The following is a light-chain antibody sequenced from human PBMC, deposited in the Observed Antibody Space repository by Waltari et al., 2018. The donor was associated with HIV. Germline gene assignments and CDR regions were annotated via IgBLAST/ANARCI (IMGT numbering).Light chain of an antibody. J-gene: IGLJ2*01. CDR3: SSYTSSSTLV. Sequence: QSALTRPASVSVSPGRSITISCTCTSSDFGGYNYVSWYQQHPGNAPKLMIYEVSNRPSGVSNRFSGSKSDNTASLTISGLQAEDEADYYCSSYTSSSTLVFGGGTKLTVL. V-gene: IGLV2-14*01. CDR2: EVS. CDR1: SSDFGGYNY.